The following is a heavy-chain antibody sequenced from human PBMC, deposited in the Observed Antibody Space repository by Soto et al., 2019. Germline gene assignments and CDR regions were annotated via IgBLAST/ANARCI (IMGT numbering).Heavy chain of an antibody. V-gene: IGHV1-69*12. CDR2: IIPIFGTA. J-gene: IGHJ4*02. D-gene: IGHD1-26*01. CDR1: GGTFSSYA. CDR3: ARDGRSGRTEWSLW. Sequence: QVQLVQSGAEVKKPGSSVKVSCKASGGTFSSYAISWVRQAPGQGLEWMGGIIPIFGTANYAQKFQGRVTXXAXEXXSTAYMELSSLRSEDTAVYYWARDGRSGRTEWSLWWGQGTLVTVSS.